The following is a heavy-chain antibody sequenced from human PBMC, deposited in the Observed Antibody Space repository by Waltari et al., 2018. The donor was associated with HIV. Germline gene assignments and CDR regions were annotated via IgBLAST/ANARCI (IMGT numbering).Heavy chain of an antibody. D-gene: IGHD2-2*01. V-gene: IGHV1-46*01. J-gene: IGHJ4*02. Sequence: QVQLVQSGAEVKKPGASVKVSCKASGYTFTRYYMHWVRQAPGQGLEWMGIINPGGGSKSYAQKSQGRVTLTRETSTSTVYMELSSLRSEDTAVYYCARDGGVVVPADYWGQGTLVTVSS. CDR2: INPGGGSK. CDR1: GYTFTRYY. CDR3: ARDGGVVVPADY.